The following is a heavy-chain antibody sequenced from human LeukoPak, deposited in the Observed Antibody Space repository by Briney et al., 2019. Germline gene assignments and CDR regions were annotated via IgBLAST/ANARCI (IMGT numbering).Heavy chain of an antibody. J-gene: IGHJ4*02. CDR3: ATHTYYYSSGSFAY. V-gene: IGHV1-8*01. CDR1: GYTFASYD. Sequence: ASVKVSCKASGYTFASYDINWVRQATGQGPEWMGWMNPSSGNTGYAQTFQGRVSMTRDTSTNTAHLELSSLRPEDTAVYYCATHTYYYSSGSFAYWGQGTLVTVSS. CDR2: MNPSSGNT. D-gene: IGHD3-10*01.